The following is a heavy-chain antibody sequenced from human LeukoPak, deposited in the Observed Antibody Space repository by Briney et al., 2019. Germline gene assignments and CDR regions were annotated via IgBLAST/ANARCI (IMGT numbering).Heavy chain of an antibody. Sequence: GGSLRLSCAASGFILNTNYMNWVRQAPGKGLEWVSVVYADGATYYADSVKGRFTVSRDNSKNTLYLQMNGLRAEDTAVYFCARGGGYYGIDYWGQGTLVTVSS. CDR1: GFILNTNY. CDR3: ARGGGYYGIDY. CDR2: VYADGAT. V-gene: IGHV3-53*01. J-gene: IGHJ4*02. D-gene: IGHD4-17*01.